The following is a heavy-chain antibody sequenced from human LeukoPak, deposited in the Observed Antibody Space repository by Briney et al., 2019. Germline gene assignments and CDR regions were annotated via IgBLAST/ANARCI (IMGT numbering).Heavy chain of an antibody. D-gene: IGHD2-15*01. V-gene: IGHV3-72*01. J-gene: IGHJ5*02. CDR1: GFTFNDHY. CDR3: VSGYCSGGGCYSSPGWVDP. CDR2: IRNRAKSCST. Sequence: GCLRPSCAASGFTFNDHYMACVREAPGNGVGWGGRIRNRAKSCSTSYAASVRGRFTISRDDSKNSVYLQMDSLKTEDTAVYYCVSGYCSGGGCYSSPGWVDPWGQGTLVTVSS.